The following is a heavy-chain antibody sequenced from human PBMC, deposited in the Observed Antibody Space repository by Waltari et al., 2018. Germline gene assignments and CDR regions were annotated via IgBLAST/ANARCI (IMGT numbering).Heavy chain of an antibody. V-gene: IGHV3-7*02. J-gene: IGHJ4*02. CDR3: ARVGEFSGFY. D-gene: IGHD5-12*01. CDR1: DFTFKTMW. Sequence: EVQLVASGGGLGQPGGALGRPWFAPDFTFKTMWIDWVRQAPGQVLEWVANIKQDGSDKHYVDSVKGRFTISRDNAENSLYLQMNSLRAEDTAVYYCARVGEFSGFYWGQGALVTVSS. CDR2: IKQDGSDK.